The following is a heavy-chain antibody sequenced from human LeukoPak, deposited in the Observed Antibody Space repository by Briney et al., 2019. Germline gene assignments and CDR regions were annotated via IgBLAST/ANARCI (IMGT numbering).Heavy chain of an antibody. CDR2: IRTKTEGGTT. J-gene: IGHJ4*02. Sequence: GGSLRLSCAASGFTFSDAWMNWVRQAPGKGLEWVGRIRTKTEGGTTDYAAPVKGRFTISRDDSKGIAYLQMNSLKTEDTAVYYCTRDQTPYYWGQGTLVTVSS. CDR1: GFTFSDAW. CDR3: TRDQTPYY. V-gene: IGHV3-15*01.